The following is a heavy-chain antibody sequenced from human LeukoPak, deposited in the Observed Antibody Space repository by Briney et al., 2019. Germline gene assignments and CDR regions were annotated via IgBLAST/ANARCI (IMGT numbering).Heavy chain of an antibody. CDR2: ISGSGDST. Sequence: HRGGSITIARTVASSTVTRASISSASQAPGNGMEWVSVISGSGDSTDYADSVKGRFTISSDNSKNTLYVQINSLRAEGTAVYYCPKCRRLCVSTTCYCSTWGQGTLATVSS. V-gene: IGHV3-23*01. CDR1: SSTVTRAS. CDR3: PKCRRLCVSTTCYCST. D-gene: IGHD2-2*01. J-gene: IGHJ5*02.